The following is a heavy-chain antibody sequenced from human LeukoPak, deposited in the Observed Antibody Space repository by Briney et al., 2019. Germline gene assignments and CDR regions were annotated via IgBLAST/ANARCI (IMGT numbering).Heavy chain of an antibody. J-gene: IGHJ4*02. D-gene: IGHD5-18*01. CDR2: INPNSGGT. V-gene: IGHV1-2*02. Sequence: ASVKVSCKASGYTFTSYDINWVRQATGQGLEWMGWINPNSGGTNYAQKFQGRVTMTRDTSISTAYMELSRLRSDDTAVYYCARDIKNTADDYWGQGTLVTVSS. CDR3: ARDIKNTADDY. CDR1: GYTFTSYD.